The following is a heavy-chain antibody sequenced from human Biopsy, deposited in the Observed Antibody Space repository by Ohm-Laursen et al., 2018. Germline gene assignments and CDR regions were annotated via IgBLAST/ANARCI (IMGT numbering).Heavy chain of an antibody. CDR2: MYYNEGT. J-gene: IGHJ5*02. D-gene: IGHD6-25*01. Sequence: SGTLSLTCTVSGGSITNYYWSWIRQPPGKGLEYIGYMYYNEGTNYNPSLKSRVTISVDTSKNQFSLKLISVTPADTAVYYCATGRQRPKPYLNWFDPWGRGTLVTVSS. CDR3: ATGRQRPKPYLNWFDP. V-gene: IGHV4-59*01. CDR1: GGSITNYY.